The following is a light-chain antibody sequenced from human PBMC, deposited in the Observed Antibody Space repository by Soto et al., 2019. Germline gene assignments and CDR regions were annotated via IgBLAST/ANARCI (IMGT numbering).Light chain of an antibody. CDR3: QQYGSSPLT. CDR2: GAS. Sequence: EIVLTQSPSTLSLSPGERATLSCRASQSVSSSYLAWYQQKPGQAPRLLIYGASSRATGIPDRFSGSGSGTDFTLTISRLEPGDFAVYYCQQYGSSPLTFGGGTKVEIK. V-gene: IGKV3-20*01. CDR1: QSVSSSY. J-gene: IGKJ4*01.